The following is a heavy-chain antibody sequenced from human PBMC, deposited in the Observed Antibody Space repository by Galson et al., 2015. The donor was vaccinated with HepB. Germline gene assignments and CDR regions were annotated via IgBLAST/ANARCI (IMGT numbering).Heavy chain of an antibody. CDR1: GFTFSRYG. J-gene: IGHJ3*02. CDR3: AIAYEMDTLFLGYDAFDI. Sequence: SLGLSCAVSGFTFSRYGMSWVRQAPGKGLEGVSGTSGSGGSTYYADSVKGRFTISRDKSKNTPYLQMNSLRADDTAVYYCAIAYEMDTLFLGYDAFDIRGQGTMVTVSS. CDR2: TSGSGGST. D-gene: IGHD5-24*01. V-gene: IGHV3-23*01.